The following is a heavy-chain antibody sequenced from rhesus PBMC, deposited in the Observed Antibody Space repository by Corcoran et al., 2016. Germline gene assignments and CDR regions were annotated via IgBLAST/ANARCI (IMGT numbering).Heavy chain of an antibody. Sequence: EVQLVESGGGLVQPGGSLRLSCAASGFTFSDYYMSWVRQAPGKGLDWFSTISSGSRYIYYADSVKGRFTISRDNAKNSLSLQMNSLKTEDTAVYFCARVYGNYGLDSWGQGVVVTVSS. CDR2: ISSGSRYI. CDR3: ARVYGNYGLDS. CDR1: GFTFSDYY. D-gene: IGHD4-35*01. V-gene: IGHV3S16*01. J-gene: IGHJ6*01.